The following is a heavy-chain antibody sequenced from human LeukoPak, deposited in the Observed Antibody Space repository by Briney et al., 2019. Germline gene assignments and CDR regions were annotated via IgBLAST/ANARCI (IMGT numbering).Heavy chain of an antibody. CDR3: ARTPNGYGYNYYYMDV. D-gene: IGHD5-18*01. CDR1: GGSISSYY. Sequence: PSETLFLTCTVSGGSISSYYWSWIRQPPGKGLEWIGYIYYSGSTYYNPSLKSRVTISVDTSKNQFSLKLSSVTAADTAVYYCARTPNGYGYNYYYMDVWGKGTTVTVSS. V-gene: IGHV4-59*01. CDR2: IYYSGST. J-gene: IGHJ6*03.